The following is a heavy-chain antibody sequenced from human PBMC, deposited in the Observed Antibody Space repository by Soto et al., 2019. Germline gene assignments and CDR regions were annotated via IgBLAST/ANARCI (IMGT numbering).Heavy chain of an antibody. CDR2: ISYDGSNI. Sequence: QVQLVESGGGVVQPGRSLRLSCAASGFTFSSYAMQWVRQAPGKGLEWVAVISYDGSNIYYADSVQGRFTISRDNSKNTLYLQMDSLRAEDTAADYCARDSSATGAGPVDIWGLGTMVTVSS. CDR3: ARDSSATGAGPVDI. CDR1: GFTFSSYA. V-gene: IGHV3-30-3*01. J-gene: IGHJ3*02. D-gene: IGHD4-17*01.